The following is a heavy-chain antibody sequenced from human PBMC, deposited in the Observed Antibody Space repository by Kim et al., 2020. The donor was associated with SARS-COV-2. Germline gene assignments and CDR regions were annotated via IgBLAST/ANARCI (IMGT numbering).Heavy chain of an antibody. CDR1: GGSFSGYY. J-gene: IGHJ4*02. V-gene: IGHV4-34*01. CDR2: INHSGST. Sequence: SETLSLTCAVYGGSFSGYYWSWIRQPPGKGLEWIGEINHSGSTNYNPSLKSRVTISVDTSKNQFSLKLSSVTAADTAVYYCARETSGHWVDYWGQGTLVTVSS. CDR3: ARETSGHWVDY. D-gene: IGHD7-27*01.